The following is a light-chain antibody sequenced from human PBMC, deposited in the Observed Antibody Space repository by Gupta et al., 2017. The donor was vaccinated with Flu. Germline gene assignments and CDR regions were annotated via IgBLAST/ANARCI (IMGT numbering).Light chain of an antibody. V-gene: IGKV4-1*01. CDR1: QSVFDSSNNKNY. CDR2: WAS. J-gene: IGKJ4*01. CDR3: QQYSSTPPALT. Sequence: DVVMTQSPDSLALSLRDRDTINCKSSQSVFDSSNNKNYLAWYQQKPGQPPKLLIYWASIRESGVPDRFSGSGSGTDFTLTISSLQAEDVAVYYCQQYSSTPPALTFGGGTKVEIK.